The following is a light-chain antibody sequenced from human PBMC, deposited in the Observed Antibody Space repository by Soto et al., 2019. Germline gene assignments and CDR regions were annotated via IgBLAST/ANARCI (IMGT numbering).Light chain of an antibody. CDR3: QHYNSSPMYI. CDR1: HSISDW. J-gene: IGKJ2*01. V-gene: IGKV1-5*03. CDR2: KAS. Sequence: DLQMTQSPSTLSASVGDRVTITCRASHSISDWLAWFQQKPGKAPKLLIFKASFLEIGVPSRFNRTGSGTEFTLTISSLQPDDFATYYCQHYNSSPMYIFGQGTKLEIK.